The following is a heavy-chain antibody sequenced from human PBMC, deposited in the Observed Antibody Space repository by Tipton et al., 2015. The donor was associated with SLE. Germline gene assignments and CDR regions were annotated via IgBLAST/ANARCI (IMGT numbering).Heavy chain of an antibody. CDR2: IYYSGST. CDR1: GDSISSSSYY. Sequence: LRLSCTVSGDSISSSSYYWGWIRQPSGKGLEWIGSIYYSGSTNYNPSLKSRFTIFVDTSKNQFSLILSSVTAADTAVYYCASAPPGVTVTYFQHWGQGTLVTVSS. D-gene: IGHD4-11*01. V-gene: IGHV4-39*01. CDR3: ASAPPGVTVTYFQH. J-gene: IGHJ1*01.